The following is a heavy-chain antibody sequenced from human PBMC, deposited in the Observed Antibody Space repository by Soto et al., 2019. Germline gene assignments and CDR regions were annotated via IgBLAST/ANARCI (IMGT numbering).Heavy chain of an antibody. J-gene: IGHJ4*02. CDR2: INPSGGST. V-gene: IGHV1-46*01. D-gene: IGHD3-16*01. CDR3: ATSLGSPSSPHY. CDR1: QYTFTDYY. Sequence: ASVKVSCKPSQYTFTDYYMHWVRQAPGQGLEWMGWINPSGGSTSYAQKFQGRVTMTRDTSTSTVYMELSSLRSEDTAVYYCATSLGSPSSPHYWGQGTLVTVSS.